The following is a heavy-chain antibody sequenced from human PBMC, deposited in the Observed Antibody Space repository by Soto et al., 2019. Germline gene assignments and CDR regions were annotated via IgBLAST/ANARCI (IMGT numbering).Heavy chain of an antibody. Sequence: QVQLVESGGGVVQPGRSLRLCYAASGFTFSSYGMHWVRQAPGKGLEWVAVIWYDGSNKYYADSVKGRFTISRDNSKNTLYLQMNSLRAEDTAVSYCVRESYGDYVWWFDPWGQGTLVTVSS. CDR1: GFTFSSYG. CDR3: VRESYGDYVWWFDP. V-gene: IGHV3-33*01. CDR2: IWYDGSNK. D-gene: IGHD4-17*01. J-gene: IGHJ5*02.